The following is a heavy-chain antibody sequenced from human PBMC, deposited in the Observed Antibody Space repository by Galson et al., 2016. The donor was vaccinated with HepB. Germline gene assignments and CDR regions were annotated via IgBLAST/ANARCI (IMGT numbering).Heavy chain of an antibody. CDR1: GGSISSVDYN. V-gene: IGHV4-61*02. J-gene: IGHJ4*02. CDR2: IYNSGSA. CDR3: VRGTFQLLWVFDC. D-gene: IGHD4-23*01. Sequence: TLSLTCTVSGGSISSVDYNWNWIRQPAGRGLEWIGRIYNSGSANYNPSLKSRVAVSVDTSKNQFFLKLNSVTAADTAVYYCVRGTFQLLWVFDCWGQGTPVTVSS.